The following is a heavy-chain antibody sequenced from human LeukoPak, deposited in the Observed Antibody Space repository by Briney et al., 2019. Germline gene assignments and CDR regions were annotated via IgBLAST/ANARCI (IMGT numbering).Heavy chain of an antibody. CDR1: GYTFTGYY. CDR3: ATGGRLLYHDY. CDR2: INAGNGNT. Sequence: ASVKVSCKASGYTFTGYYMHWVRQAPGQGLEWMGWINAGNGNTKYSQKFQDRVTISTDTSASTAYMELSSLRSEDTAVYYCATGGRLLYHDYWGQGALVTVSS. J-gene: IGHJ4*02. D-gene: IGHD2-15*01. V-gene: IGHV1-3*01.